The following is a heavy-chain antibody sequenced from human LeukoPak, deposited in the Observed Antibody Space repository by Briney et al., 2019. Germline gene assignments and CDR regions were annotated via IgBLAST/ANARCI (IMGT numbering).Heavy chain of an antibody. Sequence: GGSLRLSCAASGFTFDDYAMHWVRHAPGKGLEWVSGISWNSGSIGYADSVKGRFTISRDNAKNSLYLQMNSLRAEDTALYYCAKELGAAGHFDYWGQGTLVTVSS. CDR3: AKELGAAGHFDY. CDR1: GFTFDDYA. V-gene: IGHV3-9*01. J-gene: IGHJ4*02. D-gene: IGHD6-13*01. CDR2: ISWNSGSI.